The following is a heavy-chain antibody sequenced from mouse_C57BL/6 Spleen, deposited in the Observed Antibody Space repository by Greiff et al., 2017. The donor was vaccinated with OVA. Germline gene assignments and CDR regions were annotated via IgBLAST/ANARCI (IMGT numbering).Heavy chain of an antibody. J-gene: IGHJ4*01. CDR1: GFNIKNTY. Sequence: VQLQQSVAELVRPGASVKLSCTASGFNIKNTYMPWVKQRPEQGLEWIGRIDPANGNTKYAPKFQGQATITADTSSNTAYLQLSSLTSEDTAIYYCAHDLLYYAMDYWGQGTSVTVSS. V-gene: IGHV14-3*01. CDR3: AHDLLYYAMDY. CDR2: IDPANGNT. D-gene: IGHD1-1*01.